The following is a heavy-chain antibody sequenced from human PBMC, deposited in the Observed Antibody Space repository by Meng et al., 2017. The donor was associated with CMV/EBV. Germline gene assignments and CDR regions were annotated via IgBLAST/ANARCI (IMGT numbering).Heavy chain of an antibody. Sequence: GGSLRLSCAASGFTFSSYWMHWVRQAPGKGLVWVSRINSDGSSTSYADSVKGRFTISRDNAKNTLYLQMNSLRAEDTAVYYCARGDCSSTSCYTGYYYYGMDVWGQGTTVTVSS. D-gene: IGHD2-2*02. J-gene: IGHJ6*02. CDR2: INSDGSST. CDR1: GFTFSSYW. V-gene: IGHV3-74*01. CDR3: ARGDCSSTSCYTGYYYYGMDV.